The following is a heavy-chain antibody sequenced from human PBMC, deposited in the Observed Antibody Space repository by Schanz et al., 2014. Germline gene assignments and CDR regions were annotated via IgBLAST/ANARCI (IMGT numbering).Heavy chain of an antibody. D-gene: IGHD2-15*01. V-gene: IGHV3-23*04. CDR2: ISGSGGST. CDR3: AKGSVVVVAATLPFDY. Sequence: VQLVESGGGVVQPGRSLKLSCAASGFTFSSYAMSWVRQAPGKGLEWVSAISGSGGSTYYADSVKGRFTISRDNSKNTLYLQMNSLRAEDTAVYYCAKGSVVVVAATLPFDYWGQGTLVTVSS. CDR1: GFTFSSYA. J-gene: IGHJ4*02.